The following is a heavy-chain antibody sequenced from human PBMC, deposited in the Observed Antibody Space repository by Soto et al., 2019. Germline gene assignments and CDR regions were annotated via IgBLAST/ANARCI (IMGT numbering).Heavy chain of an antibody. CDR3: AREVTHYLDS. CDR1: GGSFSGYY. D-gene: IGHD2-21*02. V-gene: IGHV4-34*01. J-gene: IGHJ4*02. Sequence: QVQLQQWGAGLLKPSETLSLTCAVYGGSFSGYYWSWIRQPPGKGLEWIGEINHSGSTNYNPSLTRIITISEDVTKHQFSLKLSSMTAADTAVYYCAREVTHYLDSWGQGTLVTVSS. CDR2: INHSGST.